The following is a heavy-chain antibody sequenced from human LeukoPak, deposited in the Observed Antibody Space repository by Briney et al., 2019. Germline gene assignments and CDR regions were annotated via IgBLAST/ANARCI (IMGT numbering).Heavy chain of an antibody. V-gene: IGHV3-53*01. D-gene: IGHD3-22*01. CDR1: GGSVSSGSYY. CDR3: ARDGGYYDSGECY. Sequence: ETLSLTCTVSGGSVSSGSYYWSWVRQAPGKGLEWVSAISSGGNTYYADSVKGRFTISGDNSKNTLYLQVNSLRAEDTAVYYCARDGGYYDSGECYWGQGTLVTVSS. CDR2: ISSGGNT. J-gene: IGHJ4*02.